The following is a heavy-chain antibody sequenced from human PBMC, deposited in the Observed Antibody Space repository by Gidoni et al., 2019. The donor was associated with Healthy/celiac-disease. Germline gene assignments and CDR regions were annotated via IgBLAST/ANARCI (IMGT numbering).Heavy chain of an antibody. CDR3: ARDEKLLWFGEVNYYGMDV. J-gene: IGHJ6*02. CDR1: GGSFSGYY. CDR2: INHSGST. Sequence: QVQLQQWGAGLLTPSETLSLTCAVYGGSFSGYYWSWIRQPPGKGLEWIGEINHSGSTNYNPSLKSRVTISVDTSKNQFSLKLSSVTAADTAVYYCARDEKLLWFGEVNYYGMDVWGQGTTVTVSS. V-gene: IGHV4-34*01. D-gene: IGHD3-10*01.